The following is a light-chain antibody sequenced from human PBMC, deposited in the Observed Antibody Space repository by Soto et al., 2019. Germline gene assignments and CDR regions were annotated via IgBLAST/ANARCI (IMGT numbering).Light chain of an antibody. CDR3: QHYNNRPLT. V-gene: IGKV3-15*01. CDR1: QSVSSK. J-gene: IGKJ4*01. Sequence: EIVVTQSPATLSVSLGERATLSYRASQSVSSKLAWYQQKPGQAPRLLIYVVSTRATGIPARFSGSGSGTEFTLTISSLQSEDFAVYYCQHYNNRPLTFGGGTKVEI. CDR2: VVS.